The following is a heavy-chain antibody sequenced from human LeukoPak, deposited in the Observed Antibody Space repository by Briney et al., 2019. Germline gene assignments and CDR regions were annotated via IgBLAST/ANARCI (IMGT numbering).Heavy chain of an antibody. Sequence: GRSLRLSCAASGFTFSSYGMHWVRQAPGKGLEWVAVIWYDGSNKYYADSVKGRFTISRDNSKNTLYLQMNSLRAEDTAVYYCAREKRSALYGSGSSPFDYWGQGTLVTVSS. CDR3: AREKRSALYGSGSSPFDY. CDR2: IWYDGSNK. CDR1: GFTFSSYG. V-gene: IGHV3-33*01. D-gene: IGHD3-10*01. J-gene: IGHJ4*02.